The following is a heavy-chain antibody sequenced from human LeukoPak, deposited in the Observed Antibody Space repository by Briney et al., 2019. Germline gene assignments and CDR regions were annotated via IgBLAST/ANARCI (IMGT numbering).Heavy chain of an antibody. D-gene: IGHD3-10*01. CDR2: IYPGDSDT. V-gene: IGHV5-51*01. CDR1: GYSFTSYW. CDR3: ASLYYGSGSLQYFQH. Sequence: GESLKISFKGSGYSFTSYWIGWVRQMPGKGPEWMGIIYPGDSDTRYRPSFQGQVTISADKSISTAYLQWSSLKASDTAMYYCASLYYGSGSLQYFQHWGQGTLVTVSS. J-gene: IGHJ1*01.